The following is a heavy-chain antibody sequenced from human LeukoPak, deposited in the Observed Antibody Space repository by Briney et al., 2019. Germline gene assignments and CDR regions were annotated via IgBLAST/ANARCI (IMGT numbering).Heavy chain of an antibody. CDR3: ATWAFYHGMDV. CDR1: GFTFDGYA. V-gene: IGHV3-43*02. J-gene: IGHJ6*02. CDR2: INADGGRT. Sequence: PGGSLRLSCVASGFTFDGYAMHWVRQAPGKGLEWVSLINADGGRTYYADSVNGRFTTSRDNSKNSLYLQMNSLRSEDSAVYYCATWAFYHGMDVWGQGITVIVSS. D-gene: IGHD2/OR15-2a*01.